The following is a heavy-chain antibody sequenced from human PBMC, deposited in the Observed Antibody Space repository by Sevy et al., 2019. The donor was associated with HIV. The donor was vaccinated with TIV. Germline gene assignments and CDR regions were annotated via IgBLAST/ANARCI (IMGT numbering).Heavy chain of an antibody. Sequence: GGSLRLSCAASGFTFDDYAMHWVRQAPGKGLEWVSGVSWNSASIGYAGSVRRRFTISRDNAKSSRSLQMDSLTSEDTRITCGTNDLGATFVPGYCYYATSCRRDCFDIWGHGTMVTVSS. J-gene: IGHJ3*02. D-gene: IGHD2-2*03. CDR2: VSWNSASI. V-gene: IGHV3-9*01. CDR1: GFTFDDYA. CDR3: TNDLGATFVPGYCYYATSCRRDCFDI.